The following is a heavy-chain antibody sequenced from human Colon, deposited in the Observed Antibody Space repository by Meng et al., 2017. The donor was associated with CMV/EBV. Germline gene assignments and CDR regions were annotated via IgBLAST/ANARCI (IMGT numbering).Heavy chain of an antibody. J-gene: IGHJ6*02. CDR2: MNPKSGTT. CDR3: ASKSGDYFYGMDV. Sequence: GESLKISCKASAYIFTKYDINWVRQAPGQGLEWMGCMNPKSGTTGFAQRFQGRLTMTRNTSINTIYLEVSSLTSDDTAVYYCASKSGDYFYGMDVWGQGTTVTVSS. V-gene: IGHV1-8*01. CDR1: AYIFTKYD.